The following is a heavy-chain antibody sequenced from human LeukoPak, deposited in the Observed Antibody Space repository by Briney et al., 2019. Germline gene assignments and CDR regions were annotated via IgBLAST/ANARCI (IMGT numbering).Heavy chain of an antibody. J-gene: IGHJ4*02. CDR2: ISGSGGST. V-gene: IGHV3-23*01. Sequence: PGGSLRLSCAASGFTFSSYAMSWVRRAPGKGLEWVSAISGSGGSTYYADSVKGRFTISRDNSKNTLYLQMNSLRAEDTAVYYCAKVLAGSGSYYNGYYFDYWGQGTWSPSPQ. CDR3: AKVLAGSGSYYNGYYFDY. CDR1: GFTFSSYA. D-gene: IGHD3-10*01.